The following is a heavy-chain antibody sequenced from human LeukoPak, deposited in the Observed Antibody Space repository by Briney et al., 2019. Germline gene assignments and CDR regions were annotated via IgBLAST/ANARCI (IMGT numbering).Heavy chain of an antibody. Sequence: KPSETLSLTCAVSVGSISSSGYFWGWIRQSPGDGLEWIGSLSFGGSTYYNPSLKSRVTISGDTAKNHVSLKLISVSAADTAVYYCAREGLPGLCTSTSCYAVFDPWGQGTLVTVSS. CDR2: LSFGGST. CDR3: AREGLPGLCTSTSCYAVFDP. CDR1: VGSISSSGYF. J-gene: IGHJ5*02. D-gene: IGHD2-2*01. V-gene: IGHV4-39*02.